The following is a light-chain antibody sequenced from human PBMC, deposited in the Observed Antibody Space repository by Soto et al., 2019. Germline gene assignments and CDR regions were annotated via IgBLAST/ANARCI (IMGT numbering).Light chain of an antibody. CDR2: AAS. V-gene: IGKV1-9*01. CDR1: QGISSY. Sequence: DIQLTQSPSFLSASVGDRVTITCRASQGISSYLAWYQQKPGKAPKLLIYAASTLQSGVPSRFIGSGSGTEFTLTISSLQPEDFATYYCQQLNSLFGQGTRLEIK. J-gene: IGKJ5*01. CDR3: QQLNSL.